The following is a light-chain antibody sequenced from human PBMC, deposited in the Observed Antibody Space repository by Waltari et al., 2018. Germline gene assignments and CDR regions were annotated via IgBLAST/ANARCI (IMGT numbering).Light chain of an antibody. V-gene: IGKV3-20*01. CDR1: QSVPHNY. CDR3: QQYGSFT. CDR2: GAS. J-gene: IGKJ4*01. Sequence: IVLTQSPGTLSLSPGERATLSCRASQSVPHNYLAWYQHKSGQAPRLLIYGASRRATGTPDRISGSGSGTDFTLTISRLESEDSAVYFCQQYGSFTFGGGTKVEIK.